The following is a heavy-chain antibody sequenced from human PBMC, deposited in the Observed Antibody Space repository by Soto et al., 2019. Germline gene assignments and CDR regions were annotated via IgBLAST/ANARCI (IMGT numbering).Heavy chain of an antibody. J-gene: IGHJ6*02. Sequence: PGESLKISCKGSGYSFTSYWISWVRQMPGKGLEWMGRIDPSDSYTNYSPSFQGHVTISADKSISTAYLQWSSLKAPDTAMYYCASHSSGWENYYYYGMDVWGQGTTVTVSS. CDR3: ASHSSGWENYYYYGMDV. CDR1: GYSFTSYW. D-gene: IGHD6-19*01. CDR2: IDPSDSYT. V-gene: IGHV5-10-1*01.